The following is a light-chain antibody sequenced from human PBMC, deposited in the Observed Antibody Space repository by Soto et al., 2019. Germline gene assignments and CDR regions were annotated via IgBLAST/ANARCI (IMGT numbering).Light chain of an antibody. J-gene: IGKJ4*01. V-gene: IGKV1-5*01. CDR3: QQLSRYPLT. Sequence: DIQMTQSPSTLSASVGDRVTITCRASQSISVWLAWYQQKAGKAPDLLIYSASTLQSGVPSRFSGSGSETEFSLTIRALQPEDFATYYCQQLSRYPLTFGGGTKVDIK. CDR1: QSISVW. CDR2: SAS.